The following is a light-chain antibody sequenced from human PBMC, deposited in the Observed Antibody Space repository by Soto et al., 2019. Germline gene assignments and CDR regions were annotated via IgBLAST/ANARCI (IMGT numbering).Light chain of an antibody. Sequence: EIVLTQSPATLSLSPGERATLSCRASQGVSSYLAWYQQKPGQAPRLLLYDASNRATGIPSRFSGSGSGTDFTLTISSLEPEDFAVYDCQQRNDWPLTFGGGTKVEI. CDR3: QQRNDWPLT. J-gene: IGKJ4*01. V-gene: IGKV3-11*01. CDR2: DAS. CDR1: QGVSSY.